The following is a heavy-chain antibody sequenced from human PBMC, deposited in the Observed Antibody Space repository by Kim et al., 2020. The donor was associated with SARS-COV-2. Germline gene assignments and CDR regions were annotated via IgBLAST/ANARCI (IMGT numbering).Heavy chain of an antibody. J-gene: IGHJ3*02. V-gene: IGHV4-4*07. CDR1: GGSISSYY. CDR2: IYTSGST. Sequence: SETLSLTCTVSGGSISSYYWSWIRQPAGKGLEWIGRIYTSGSTNYNPSLKSRVTMSVDTSKNQFSLKLSSVTAADTAVYYCARDNRHPYQLPSGAFDIWGQGTMVTVSS. CDR3: ARDNRHPYQLPSGAFDI. D-gene: IGHD2-2*01.